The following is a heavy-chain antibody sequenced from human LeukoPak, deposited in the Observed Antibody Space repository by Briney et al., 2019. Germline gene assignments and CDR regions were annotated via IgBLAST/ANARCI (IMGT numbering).Heavy chain of an antibody. CDR3: ARDPNTSGPSDY. D-gene: IGHD3-22*01. Sequence: GGSLRLSCAASGFAVSTNYMTWVRQAPGKGLEWVSVIYSGGSTYYADFVKGRFTISRDNSKNTLYLQMNSLKAEDTAVYYCARDPNTSGPSDYWGQGTLVTVSS. CDR1: GFAVSTNY. V-gene: IGHV3-66*02. J-gene: IGHJ4*02. CDR2: IYSGGST.